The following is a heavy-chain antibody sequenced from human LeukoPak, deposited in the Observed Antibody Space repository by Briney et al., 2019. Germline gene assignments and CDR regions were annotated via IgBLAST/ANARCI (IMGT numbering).Heavy chain of an antibody. CDR3: ARGAYYDSSGYYYYYYYYYMDV. D-gene: IGHD3-22*01. CDR1: GFTVSSNY. J-gene: IGHJ6*03. CDR2: IYSGGST. Sequence: PGGSLRLSCAASGFTVSSNYMSWVRQAPGKGLEWVSVIYSGGSTYYADSVKGRFTISRDNSKNTLYLQMNSLRAEDTAVYYCARGAYYDSSGYYYYYYYYYMDVWGKGTTVTISS. V-gene: IGHV3-53*01.